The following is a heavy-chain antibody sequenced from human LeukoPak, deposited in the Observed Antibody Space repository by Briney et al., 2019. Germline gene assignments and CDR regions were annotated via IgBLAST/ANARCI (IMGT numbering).Heavy chain of an antibody. D-gene: IGHD3-22*01. CDR2: IIPIFGTA. Sequence: ASVKVSCKASGGTFSSYAISWVRQAPGQGLEWMGGIIPIFGTANYAQKFQGRVTITADESTSTAYMELSSLRSEDTAVYYCARSAGEYDSSGYYSPDYWGQGTLVTVSS. V-gene: IGHV1-69*13. J-gene: IGHJ4*02. CDR1: GGTFSSYA. CDR3: ARSAGEYDSSGYYSPDY.